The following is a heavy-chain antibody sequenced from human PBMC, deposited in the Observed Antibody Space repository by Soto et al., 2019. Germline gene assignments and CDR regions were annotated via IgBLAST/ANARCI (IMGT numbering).Heavy chain of an antibody. CDR1: GFTFSSYG. J-gene: IGHJ4*02. D-gene: IGHD3-10*01. Sequence: PGGSLRLSCAASGFTFSSYGMNWVRQAPGKGLEWVSYISSSGSIIYYADSVKGRFTISRDNAKNSLYLQMNSLRAEDTAVYYCARDSINDHFDYWGQGTLVTVSS. V-gene: IGHV3-48*01. CDR2: ISSSGSII. CDR3: ARDSINDHFDY.